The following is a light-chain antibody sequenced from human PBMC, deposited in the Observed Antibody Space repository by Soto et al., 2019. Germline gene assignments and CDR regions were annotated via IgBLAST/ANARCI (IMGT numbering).Light chain of an antibody. CDR3: QQYGRSVT. CDR2: GAS. V-gene: IGKV3-20*01. Sequence: DIVLTQPPGTLSLSPGERATLSCRASQSIRSSYLAWYQQKPGRAPRLFIYGASSRATGIPDRFSGSGSGTDFTLTISRLEPEDFAVYYCQQYGRSVTFGQGTRLEIK. CDR1: QSIRSSY. J-gene: IGKJ5*01.